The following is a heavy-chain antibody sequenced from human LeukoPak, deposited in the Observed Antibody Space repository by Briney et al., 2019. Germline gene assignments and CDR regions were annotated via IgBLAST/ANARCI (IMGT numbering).Heavy chain of an antibody. J-gene: IGHJ4*02. Sequence: SETLSLTCTVSGGSISSYYWSWIRQPAGKGLEWIGRIYTSGSTNYNPSLKSRVTMPVDTSKNQFSLKLSSVTAADTAVYYCARETVTTLSFDYWGQGTLVTVSS. CDR1: GGSISSYY. D-gene: IGHD4-17*01. V-gene: IGHV4-4*07. CDR3: ARETVTTLSFDY. CDR2: IYTSGST.